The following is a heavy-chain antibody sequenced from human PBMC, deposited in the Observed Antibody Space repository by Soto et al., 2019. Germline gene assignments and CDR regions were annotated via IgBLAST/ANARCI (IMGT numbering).Heavy chain of an antibody. CDR1: TGSLNSIGYY. V-gene: IGHV4-31*03. CDR2: IYFSGST. Sequence: SETLSLTCTVSTGSLNSIGYYWSWIRQHPGEGLEWIGYIYFSGSTYYSPSLKSRVTISIDTSKSQFSLKLSSVTAADTAVYYCATVPTYYYDCSGYANAFDMWGQGTMVTVSS. J-gene: IGHJ3*02. D-gene: IGHD3-22*01. CDR3: ATVPTYYYDCSGYANAFDM.